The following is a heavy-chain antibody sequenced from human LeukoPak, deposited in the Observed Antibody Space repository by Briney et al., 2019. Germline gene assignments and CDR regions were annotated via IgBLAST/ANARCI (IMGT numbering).Heavy chain of an antibody. Sequence: PSETLSLTCAVYGGSFSGYYWSWIRQPPGKGLEWIGEINHSGSTNYNPSLKSRATISVDTSKNQFSLKLSSVTAADTAVYYCARHLGNEARLPLDYWGQGTLVTVSS. D-gene: IGHD1-1*01. CDR2: INHSGST. CDR1: GGSFSGYY. J-gene: IGHJ4*02. CDR3: ARHLGNEARLPLDY. V-gene: IGHV4-34*01.